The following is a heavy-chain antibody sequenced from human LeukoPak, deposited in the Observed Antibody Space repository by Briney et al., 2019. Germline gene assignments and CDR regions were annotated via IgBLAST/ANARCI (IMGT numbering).Heavy chain of an antibody. J-gene: IGHJ3*02. CDR3: ATDTPDRHFGVVTVIGRDVFDI. CDR2: FDPKDGET. V-gene: IGHV1-24*01. CDR1: GYTLTELS. Sequence: ASVKVSCKVSGYTLTELSMHWVRQAPGKGLEWMGGFDPKDGETIYAQKFQGRVTMTEDTSTDTAYMELSSLRSEDTAVYYCATDTPDRHFGVVTVIGRDVFDIWGKGKMVTV. D-gene: IGHD2-21*02.